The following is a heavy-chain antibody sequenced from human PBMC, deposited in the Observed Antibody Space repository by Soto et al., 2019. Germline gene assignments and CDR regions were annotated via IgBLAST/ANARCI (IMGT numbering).Heavy chain of an antibody. CDR2: ISAHTGSS. CDR3: ARAFFYQGSDTRGYSFDAFDF. Sequence: QVQLVQSGAEVKKPGASVKVYCKASGYTFTSSGMSWVRQAPGQGLEWMGWISAHTGSSEYAQRFQGRVTMTTDRSPSTAYMELRSLRSDVPAVYYCARAFFYQGSDTRGYSFDAFDFWGPGTLVTVSS. D-gene: IGHD3-22*01. V-gene: IGHV1-18*01. J-gene: IGHJ3*01. CDR1: GYTFTSSG.